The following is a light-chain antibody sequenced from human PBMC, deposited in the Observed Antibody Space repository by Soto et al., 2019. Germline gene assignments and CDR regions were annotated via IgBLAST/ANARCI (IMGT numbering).Light chain of an antibody. Sequence: EIVMTQSPATLSVSPGERATLSCRASQSVSSNLAWYQQKPGQAPRLLIHAASTRATGIPARFSGSGSGTEFTLTISSLQSEDFSVYYCQQYNNWLTFGGGTKVEIK. V-gene: IGKV3-15*01. CDR1: QSVSSN. CDR3: QQYNNWLT. CDR2: AAS. J-gene: IGKJ4*01.